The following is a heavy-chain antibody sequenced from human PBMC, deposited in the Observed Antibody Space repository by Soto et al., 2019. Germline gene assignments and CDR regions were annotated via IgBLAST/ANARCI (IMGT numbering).Heavy chain of an antibody. J-gene: IGHJ4*02. Sequence: QVQLVESGGGVVQPGRSLRLSCAASGFTFSSHDMHWVRQAPGKGLEWVAVVSYTGRIEYYGDSVRGRFTIFRDHSKNTLYLQMNSLRSEDAALYYCAREYWNAFGYWCQGTLVTVSS. CDR3: AREYWNAFGY. V-gene: IGHV3-30*03. CDR1: GFTFSSHD. D-gene: IGHD1-1*01. CDR2: VSYTGRIE.